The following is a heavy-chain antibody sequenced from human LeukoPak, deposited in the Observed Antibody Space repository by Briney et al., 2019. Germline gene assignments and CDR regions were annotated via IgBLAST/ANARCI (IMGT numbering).Heavy chain of an antibody. J-gene: IGHJ5*02. CDR2: IYYSGST. D-gene: IGHD2-2*02. Sequence: SETLSLTCTVSGGSISSGGYYWSWIRQHPGKGLEWIGYIYYSGSTYYNPSLKSRVTISVDTSKNQFSLKLSSVTAADTAVYYCARAFRERIVVVPAAISGAWFDPWGQGTLVTVSS. CDR3: ARAFRERIVVVPAAISGAWFDP. V-gene: IGHV4-31*03. CDR1: GGSISSGGYY.